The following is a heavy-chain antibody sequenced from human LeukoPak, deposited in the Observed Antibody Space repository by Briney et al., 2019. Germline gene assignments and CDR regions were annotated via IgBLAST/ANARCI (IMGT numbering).Heavy chain of an antibody. CDR1: GFTFSSYS. V-gene: IGHV3-48*04. CDR3: ARLPAANYYYYYYMDV. CDR2: ISSSSSTI. D-gene: IGHD2-2*01. Sequence: GGSLRLSCAASGFTFSSYSMNWVRQAPGKGLEWVSYISSSSSTIYYADSVKGRFTISRDNAKNSLYLQMNSLRAEDTAVYYCARLPAANYYYYYYMDVWGKGPRSPSP. J-gene: IGHJ6*03.